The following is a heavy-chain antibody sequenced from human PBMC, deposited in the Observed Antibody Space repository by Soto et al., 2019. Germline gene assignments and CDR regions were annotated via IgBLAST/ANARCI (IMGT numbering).Heavy chain of an antibody. CDR3: SRDSGLRADAFDI. D-gene: IGHD5-12*01. Sequence: QVQLVKSGAEVKKPGASVKVSFKASGYTFTSYGISWVRQAPGQGLEWMGWISAYNGNTNYAQKLQGRVTMTTDTSTRTAYMELRRLISDDTALYYCSRDSGLRADAFDIWGKGTMVTVSS. CDR1: GYTFTSYG. J-gene: IGHJ3*02. CDR2: ISAYNGNT. V-gene: IGHV1-18*01.